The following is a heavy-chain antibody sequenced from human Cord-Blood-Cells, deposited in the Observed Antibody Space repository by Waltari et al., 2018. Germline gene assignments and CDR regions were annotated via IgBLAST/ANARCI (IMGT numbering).Heavy chain of an antibody. D-gene: IGHD1-26*01. CDR2: FDPEDGET. J-gene: IGHJ6*02. Sequence: QVQLVQPGAAVKTPGASVKVSCKVSGYTLTELSMHWVRQAPGKGLEWMGGFDPEDGETIYAQKFQGRVTMTEDTSTDTAYMELSSLRSEDTAVYYCATDRRGREDYYYYGMDVWGQGTTVTVSS. V-gene: IGHV1-24*01. CDR1: GYTLTELS. CDR3: ATDRRGREDYYYYGMDV.